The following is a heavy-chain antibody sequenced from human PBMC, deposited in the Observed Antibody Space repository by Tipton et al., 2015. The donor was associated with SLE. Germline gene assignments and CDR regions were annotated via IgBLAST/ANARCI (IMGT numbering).Heavy chain of an antibody. CDR2: INHSGST. D-gene: IGHD6-19*01. CDR3: ELSSGLEAFDI. Sequence: TLSLTCAVYGGAFSGYYWSWFRQPPGKGLEWIGEINHSGSTNYNPSLKSRVTITVDTSKNQFSLKLSSVTAANTAVYYCELSSGLEAFDIWGQGTMVTVSS. J-gene: IGHJ3*02. V-gene: IGHV4-34*01. CDR1: GGAFSGYY.